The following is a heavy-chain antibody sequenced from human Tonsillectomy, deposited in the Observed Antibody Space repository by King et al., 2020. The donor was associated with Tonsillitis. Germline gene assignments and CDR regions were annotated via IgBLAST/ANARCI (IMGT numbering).Heavy chain of an antibody. J-gene: IGHJ6*02. CDR1: GYTFTGYY. V-gene: IGHV1-2*02. CDR3: ARATGGYYYYGIDV. D-gene: IGHD2-15*01. Sequence: VQLVESGAEARKPGASVKVSCKTSGYTFTGYYVHWVRRAPGQGLEWMGWISPNNGGTHCAQKFQGRVTMTRDTSISTAYMELSSLTSDDTAVYYCARATGGYYYYGIDVWGQGTTVTVSS. CDR2: ISPNNGGT.